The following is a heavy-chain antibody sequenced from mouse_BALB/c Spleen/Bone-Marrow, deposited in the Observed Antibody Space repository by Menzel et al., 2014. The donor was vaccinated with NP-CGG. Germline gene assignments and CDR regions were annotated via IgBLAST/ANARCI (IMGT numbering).Heavy chain of an antibody. Sequence: QVQLQQSGPELVKPGASVKISCKASGYSFTSYYIHWVKQRPGQGLEWIGRIFPGSGNTKYNEKFKGKATLTADTSSSTAYMQLSSLTSEDSAVYFCARRGYDGGDYYAMDYWGQGISVTVSS. CDR1: GYSFTSYY. CDR3: ARRGYDGGDYYAMDY. CDR2: IFPGSGNT. V-gene: IGHV1-66*01. D-gene: IGHD2-14*01. J-gene: IGHJ4*01.